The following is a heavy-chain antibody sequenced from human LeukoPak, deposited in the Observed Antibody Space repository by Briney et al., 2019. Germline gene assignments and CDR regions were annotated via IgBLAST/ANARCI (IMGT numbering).Heavy chain of an antibody. CDR1: GYTFTGYY. D-gene: IGHD3-3*01. V-gene: IGHV1-2*02. J-gene: IGHJ4*02. CDR2: INPNSGGT. Sequence: GESLKISCKGSGYTFTGYYMHWVRQAPGQGLEWMGWINPNSGGTNYAQKFQGRVTMTRDTSISTAYMELSRLRSDDTAVYYCARGTYYDFWSGPYYFDYWGQGTLVTVSS. CDR3: ARGTYYDFWSGPYYFDY.